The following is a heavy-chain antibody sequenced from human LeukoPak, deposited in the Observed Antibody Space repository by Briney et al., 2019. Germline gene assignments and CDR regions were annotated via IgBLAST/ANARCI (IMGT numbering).Heavy chain of an antibody. CDR1: EFNFRSFA. Sequence: GGSLRLSCRASEFNFRSFAMNWVRQAPGKGLEWVSTISGGGGSTYYADSVKGRFAISRDNLNNTLYLQMDSLRADDTAVYYCXKVRGTYYYMDVWGKGTTVTVSS. V-gene: IGHV3-23*01. J-gene: IGHJ6*03. CDR2: ISGGGGST. CDR3: XKVRGTYYYMDV.